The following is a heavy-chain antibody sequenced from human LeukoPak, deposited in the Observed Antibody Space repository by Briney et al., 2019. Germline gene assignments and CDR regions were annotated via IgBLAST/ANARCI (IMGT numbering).Heavy chain of an antibody. J-gene: IGHJ4*02. D-gene: IGHD2-2*01. CDR2: INSNSGGT. Sequence: ASVKVSCKASGYTFNGYYIHWLRQAPGQGLEWMGWINSNSGGTNYAPKFQGLVTMSSDTSITAAYMELNRLISDDTAVYYCARTKPPCTSCLLLDYWGQGTLVTVSS. CDR3: ARTKPPCTSCLLLDY. V-gene: IGHV1-2*02. CDR1: GYTFNGYY.